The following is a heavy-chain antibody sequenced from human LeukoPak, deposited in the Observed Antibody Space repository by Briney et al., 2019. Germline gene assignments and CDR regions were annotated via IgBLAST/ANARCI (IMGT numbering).Heavy chain of an antibody. Sequence: GGSLRLSCAASGFTFDTNVMSWVRQAPGKGLKWVSAISGSGGSTYYADSVKGRFTISRDNSKNTLYLQMNSLRAEDTAVYYCAKGDYYGSGSYYFPFDYWGQGTLVTVSS. J-gene: IGHJ4*02. V-gene: IGHV3-23*01. D-gene: IGHD3-10*01. CDR1: GFTFDTNV. CDR3: AKGDYYGSGSYYFPFDY. CDR2: ISGSGGST.